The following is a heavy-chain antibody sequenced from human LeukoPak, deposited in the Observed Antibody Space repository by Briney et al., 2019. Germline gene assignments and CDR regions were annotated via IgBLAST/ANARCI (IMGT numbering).Heavy chain of an antibody. CDR2: IKEDGSEK. J-gene: IGHJ4*02. V-gene: IGHV3-7*01. CDR3: ARGHYGLDC. Sequence: GGSLRLSCAASGFSFSSYWMSWVRQAPGKRLEWVANIKEDGSEKYYVDSVKGRFTISRDNAKKSLYLQMNSLRAEDTAVYYCARGHYGLDCWGQGTLVIVSS. CDR1: GFSFSSYW. D-gene: IGHD4-17*01.